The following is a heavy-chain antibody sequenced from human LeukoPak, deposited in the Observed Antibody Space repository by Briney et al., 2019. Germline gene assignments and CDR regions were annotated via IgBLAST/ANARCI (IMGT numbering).Heavy chain of an antibody. J-gene: IGHJ4*02. D-gene: IGHD3-22*01. CDR3: ARDRYSSGYLVDY. V-gene: IGHV1-2*02. Sequence: ASVTVSCKASGYTFTGYYMHWVRQAPGQGLEWMGWINPNSGGTNYAQKFQGRVTMTRDTSISTAYMELSRLRSDDTAVYYCARDRYSSGYLVDYWGQGTLVTVSS. CDR2: INPNSGGT. CDR1: GYTFTGYY.